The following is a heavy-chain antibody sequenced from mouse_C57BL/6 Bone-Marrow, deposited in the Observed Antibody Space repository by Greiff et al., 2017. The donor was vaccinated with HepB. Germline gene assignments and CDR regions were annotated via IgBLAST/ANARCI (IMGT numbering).Heavy chain of an antibody. CDR1: GYTFTEYT. CDR2: FYPGSGSI. V-gene: IGHV1-62-2*01. J-gene: IGHJ3*01. CDR3: ARAEGGNYGSGYSAWFAY. D-gene: IGHD1-1*01. Sequence: VKLQESGAELVKPGASVKLSCKASGYTFTEYTIHWVKQRSGQGLEWIGWFYPGSGSIKYNEKFKDKATLTADKSSSTVYMELSRLTSEDSAVYFCARAEGGNYGSGYSAWFAYWGQGTLVTVSA.